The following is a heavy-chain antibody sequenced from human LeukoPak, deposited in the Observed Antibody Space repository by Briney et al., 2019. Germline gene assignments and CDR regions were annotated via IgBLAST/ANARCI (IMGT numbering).Heavy chain of an antibody. J-gene: IGHJ6*02. V-gene: IGHV3-7*03. CDR3: ARDGAPPSGTEDYYYYGMDV. Sequence: GGSLRLSCAASGFTFSSYWMSWVRQAPGKGLEWVANIKQDGSEKYYVDSVKGRFTISRDNAKNSLYLQMNSLRSDDTAVYYCARDGAPPSGTEDYYYYGMDVWGQGTTVTVSS. CDR1: GFTFSSYW. D-gene: IGHD1-7*01. CDR2: IKQDGSEK.